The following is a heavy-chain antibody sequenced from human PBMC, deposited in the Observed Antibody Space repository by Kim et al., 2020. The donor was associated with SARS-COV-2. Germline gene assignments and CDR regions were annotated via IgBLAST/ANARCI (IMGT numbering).Heavy chain of an antibody. J-gene: IGHJ6*02. CDR3: AKTRPYSGYDLGGYYYGMDV. D-gene: IGHD5-12*01. CDR1: GFTFSSYA. CDR2: ISGSGGST. Sequence: GGFLRLSCAASGFTFSSYAMSWVRQAPGKGLEWVSAISGSGGSTYYADSVKGRFTISRDNSKNTLYLQMNSLRAEDTAVYYCAKTRPYSGYDLGGYYYGMDVWGQGTTVTVSS. V-gene: IGHV3-23*01.